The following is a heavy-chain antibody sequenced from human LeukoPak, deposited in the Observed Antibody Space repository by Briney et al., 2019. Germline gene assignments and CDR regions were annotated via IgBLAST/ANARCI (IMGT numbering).Heavy chain of an antibody. J-gene: IGHJ6*02. D-gene: IGHD2-2*01. CDR3: AKGIVQLPASPYYYVLDV. V-gene: IGHV3-23*01. CDR1: GFTFKTYA. CDR2: ISGAGVMT. Sequence: GGSLRLSCAASGFTFKTYAMTWVRQAPGKGLEWVSVISGAGVMTYYGDSVKGWFTISRDNSKNTLYLQLNSLRAEDTAIYYCAKGIVQLPASPYYYVLDVWGQGTTVTVSS.